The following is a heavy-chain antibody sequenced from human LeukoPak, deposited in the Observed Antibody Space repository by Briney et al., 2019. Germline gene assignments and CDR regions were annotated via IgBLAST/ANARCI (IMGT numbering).Heavy chain of an antibody. CDR1: GFTFSTYW. D-gene: IGHD2/OR15-2a*01. Sequence: PGGSLRLSCAASGFTFSTYWMHWVRQAPGQGLGGGSCINWYEKNTHYAASVKGRFTLSRDKDKNTFYLQMNSLRAEDTAVYYCVKLSIIGFDYWGQGALVTVSS. CDR2: INWYEKNT. V-gene: IGHV3-74*01. J-gene: IGHJ4*02. CDR3: VKLSIIGFDY.